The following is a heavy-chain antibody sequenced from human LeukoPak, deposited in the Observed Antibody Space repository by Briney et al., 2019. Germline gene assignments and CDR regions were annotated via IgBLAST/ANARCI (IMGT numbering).Heavy chain of an antibody. CDR2: ISYDGSNK. CDR3: ARDLPDIVVVPAAFDY. V-gene: IGHV3-30-3*01. J-gene: IGHJ4*02. D-gene: IGHD2-2*01. Sequence: GGSLRLSCAASGFTFSSYAVHWVRQAPGKGLEWVAVISYDGSNKYYADSVKGRFTISRDNSKNTLYLQMNSLRAEDTAVYYCARDLPDIVVVPAAFDYWGQGTLVTVSS. CDR1: GFTFSSYA.